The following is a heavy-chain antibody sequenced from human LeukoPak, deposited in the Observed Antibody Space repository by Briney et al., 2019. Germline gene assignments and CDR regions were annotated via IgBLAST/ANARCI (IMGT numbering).Heavy chain of an antibody. CDR1: GFTFSGYA. Sequence: GGSLRLSCAASGFTFSGYAMHWVSQAPGKGLEWVSVMSYDGSNKYYADSVKGRFTISRDNSKNTLYLQMNSLRAEDTAVYYCARETGSAVGSTDFDYWGQGTLVTVSS. V-gene: IGHV3-30-3*01. CDR2: MSYDGSNK. J-gene: IGHJ4*02. CDR3: ARETGSAVGSTDFDY. D-gene: IGHD4-17*01.